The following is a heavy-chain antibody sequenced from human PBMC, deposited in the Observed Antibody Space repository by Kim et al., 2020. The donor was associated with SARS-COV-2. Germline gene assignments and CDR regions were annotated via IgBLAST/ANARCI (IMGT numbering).Heavy chain of an antibody. J-gene: IGHJ4*02. CDR3: VKRGYSSTSSFDY. V-gene: IGHV3-74*01. Sequence: YAASVTGRFTVSRDNSKNMLYLEMTSLRSEDTALYYCVKRGYSSTSSFDYWGQGTLVTVSS. D-gene: IGHD6-13*01.